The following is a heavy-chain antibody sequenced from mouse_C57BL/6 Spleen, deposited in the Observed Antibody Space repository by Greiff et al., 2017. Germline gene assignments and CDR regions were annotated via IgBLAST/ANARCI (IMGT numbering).Heavy chain of an antibody. CDR1: GFTFSSYA. CDR2: ISDGGSYT. CDR3: AREGGRYFEV. D-gene: IGHD3-3*01. J-gene: IGHJ1*03. V-gene: IGHV5-4*01. Sequence: EVKLMESGGGLVKPGGSLKLSCAASGFTFSSYAMSWVRQTPEKRLEWVATISDGGSYTYYPDNVKGRFTISRDNAKNNLYLQMSHLKSEDTAMYYCAREGGRYFEVWGTGTTVTVSS.